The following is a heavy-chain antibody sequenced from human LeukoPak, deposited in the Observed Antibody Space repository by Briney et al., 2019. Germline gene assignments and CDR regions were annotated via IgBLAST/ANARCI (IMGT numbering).Heavy chain of an antibody. CDR1: GFIFSSYW. V-gene: IGHV3-7*05. CDR3: AKEGTITAYNFDY. J-gene: IGHJ4*02. CDR2: IKHDSSEK. Sequence: PGRSLRLSRAASGFIFSSYWIRWVRQASGKGLELVANIKHDSSEKYYVHSVNGRFTISRNTGKNSLYLQMNSLRAEDTAVYYWAKEGTITAYNFDYWGQGTLVTVSS. D-gene: IGHD5-12*01.